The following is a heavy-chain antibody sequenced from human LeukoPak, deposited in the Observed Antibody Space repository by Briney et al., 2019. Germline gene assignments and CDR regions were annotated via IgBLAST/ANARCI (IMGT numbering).Heavy chain of an antibody. V-gene: IGHV1-69*13. CDR1: GGTFSSYA. CDR3: ASRGVVPAALGVDV. Sequence: VASVKVSCKASGGTFSSYAISWVRQAPGQGLEWMGGIIPIFGTANYAQKFQGRVTITADESTSTAHMELSSLRSEDTAVYYCASRGVVPAALGVDVWGKGTTVTVSS. D-gene: IGHD2-2*01. J-gene: IGHJ6*04. CDR2: IIPIFGTA.